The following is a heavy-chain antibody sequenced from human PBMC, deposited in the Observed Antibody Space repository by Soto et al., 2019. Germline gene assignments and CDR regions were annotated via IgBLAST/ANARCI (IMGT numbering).Heavy chain of an antibody. CDR2: IGTAGDT. CDR3: ARAMRYSSSSGFDS. CDR1: GFTFSSYD. D-gene: IGHD6-6*01. Sequence: GGSLRLSCAASGFTFSSYDMHWVRQATGKGLEWVSAIGTAGDTYYPGSVKGRFTISRENAKNSLYLQMNSLRAGDTAVYYCARAMRYSSSSGFDSWGQGTLVTVSS. J-gene: IGHJ4*02. V-gene: IGHV3-13*01.